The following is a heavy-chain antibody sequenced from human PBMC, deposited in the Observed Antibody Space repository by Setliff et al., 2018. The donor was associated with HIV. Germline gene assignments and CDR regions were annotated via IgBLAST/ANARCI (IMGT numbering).Heavy chain of an antibody. V-gene: IGHV4-59*12. CDR3: ARVPTNPDFYYYHMDV. CDR2: IYYTGTT. Sequence: PSETLSLTCTVSGDSISRYYWSWIRQPPGKGLEWIGYIYYTGTTNYNPSLKSRVTISVDTSKNQFSLKLSSVTAADTAVYYCARVPTNPDFYYYHMDVWGKGTTVTVSS. CDR1: GDSISRYY. J-gene: IGHJ6*03.